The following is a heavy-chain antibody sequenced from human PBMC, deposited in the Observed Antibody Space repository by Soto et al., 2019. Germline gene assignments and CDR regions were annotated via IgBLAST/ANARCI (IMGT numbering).Heavy chain of an antibody. CDR2: ISSSGSTI. CDR1: GFTFSDYY. CDR3: SGYYSYAFDI. Sequence: PGGALRLSCAASGFTFSDYYMSWIRQAPGKGLEWVSYISSSGSTIYYADSVKGRFTISRDNAKNSLYLQMNSLRAEDTAVYYCSGYYSYAFDIWGQGTMVTVSS. D-gene: IGHD3-22*01. V-gene: IGHV3-11*01. J-gene: IGHJ3*02.